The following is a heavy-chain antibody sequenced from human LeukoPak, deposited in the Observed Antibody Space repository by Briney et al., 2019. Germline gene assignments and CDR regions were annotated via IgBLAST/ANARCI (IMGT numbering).Heavy chain of an antibody. V-gene: IGHV4-59*01. J-gene: IGHJ4*02. CDR2: TYYSGST. D-gene: IGHD5-18*01. Sequence: PSETLSLACTVSGGSISSYYWSWIRQPPGKGLEWIAYTYYSGSTKYNPSLKSRVTISVDTSKNQFSLKLNSVTAADTAVYYCARGATATPDYWGQGTLVTVSS. CDR1: GGSISSYY. CDR3: ARGATATPDY.